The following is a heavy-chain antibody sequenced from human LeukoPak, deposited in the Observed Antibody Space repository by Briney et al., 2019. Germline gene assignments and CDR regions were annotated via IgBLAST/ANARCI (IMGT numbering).Heavy chain of an antibody. J-gene: IGHJ6*02. V-gene: IGHV1-69*04. CDR3: ARDQRYCSSTSCYADYYYGMDV. CDR1: GRAFSSYT. Sequence: SVKVCCKASGRAFSSYTTSWVRRAPGQGIDWIRRIIPILRIANYAPKLQARVTITADKSTSTAYMELSSLRAEDTAVYYCARDQRYCSSTSCYADYYYGMDVWGQGTTVTVSS. CDR2: IIPILRIA. D-gene: IGHD2-2*01.